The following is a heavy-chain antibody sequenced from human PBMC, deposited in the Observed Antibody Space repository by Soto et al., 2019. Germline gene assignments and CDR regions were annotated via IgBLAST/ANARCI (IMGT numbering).Heavy chain of an antibody. V-gene: IGHV3-33*08. CDR1: GLTFNTYG. CDR3: ARSDCTGAYCYSWPFNYGVDV. J-gene: IGHJ6*02. Sequence: QVQLVESGGGVVQPGGSLRLSCTTSGLTFNTYGMHWVRQAPGKGREWVAIIWYDGSDKYYADSVKGRFTISRDNSKNTLYLQMNSLRAEDTALYYCARSDCTGAYCYSWPFNYGVDVWGQGTTVTVSS. CDR2: IWYDGSDK. D-gene: IGHD2-15*01.